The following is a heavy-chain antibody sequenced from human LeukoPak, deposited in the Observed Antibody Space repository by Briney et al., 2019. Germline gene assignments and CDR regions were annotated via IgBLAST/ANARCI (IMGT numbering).Heavy chain of an antibody. CDR3: AKNLDIVVVPAAMDV. CDR2: ISWDGGST. V-gene: IGHV3-43D*03. CDR1: GFTFDDYA. D-gene: IGHD2-2*03. Sequence: GGSLRLSCAASGFTFDDYAMHWVRQAPGKGLEWVSLISWDGGSTYYADSVKGRFTISRDNSKNSLYLQTNSLRAEDTALYYCAKNLDIVVVPAAMDVWGKGTTVTVSS. J-gene: IGHJ6*04.